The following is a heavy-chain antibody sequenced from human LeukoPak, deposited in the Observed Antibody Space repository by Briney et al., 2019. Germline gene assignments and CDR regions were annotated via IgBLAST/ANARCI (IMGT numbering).Heavy chain of an antibody. Sequence: SETLSLTCTVSGDSISSSSYYWGWIRQPPGKGLEWIGSIYYSGSTYYNPSLKSRVTISVDTSKNQFSLKLSSVTAADTAVYYCARNIYDSSPFDYWGQGTLVTVSS. J-gene: IGHJ4*02. CDR3: ARNIYDSSPFDY. CDR2: IYYSGST. V-gene: IGHV4-39*07. D-gene: IGHD3-22*01. CDR1: GDSISSSSYY.